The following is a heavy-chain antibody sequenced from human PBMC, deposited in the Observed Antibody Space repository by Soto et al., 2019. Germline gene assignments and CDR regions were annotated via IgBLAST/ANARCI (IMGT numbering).Heavy chain of an antibody. CDR2: IYYSGST. CDR1: GGSISSYY. D-gene: IGHD5-12*01. Sequence: PSETLSLTCTVSGGSISSYYWSWIRQPPGKGLEWIGYIYYSGSTNYNPSLKSRVTISVDTSKNQFSLKLSSVTAADTAAYYCARRRWIAGMDVWGKGTTVTVSS. V-gene: IGHV4-59*08. CDR3: ARRRWIAGMDV. J-gene: IGHJ6*04.